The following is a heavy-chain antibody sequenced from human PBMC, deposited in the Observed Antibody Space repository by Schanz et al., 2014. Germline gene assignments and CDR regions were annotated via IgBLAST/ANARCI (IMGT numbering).Heavy chain of an antibody. D-gene: IGHD2-15*01. CDR2: IKSSSGGGSS. Sequence: EVQLVESGGGLVKPGGSLRLSCAASGFTFTDAWMTWVRQAPGKGLQWVGRIKSSSGGGSSDYTETVKGRFTISRDDSQNRLYLQMNSLKTEDTAVYYCVTDERGGAYRGFFQHWGQGTLVTVSS. CDR3: VTDERGGAYRGFFQH. CDR1: GFTFTDAW. V-gene: IGHV3-15*01. J-gene: IGHJ1*01.